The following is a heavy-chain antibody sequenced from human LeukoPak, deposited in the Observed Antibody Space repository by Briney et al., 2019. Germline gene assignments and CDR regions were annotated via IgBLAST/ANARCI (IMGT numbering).Heavy chain of an antibody. CDR1: GFTFNKYG. D-gene: IGHD3-22*01. CDR3: GKDYDTSAYYISADY. J-gene: IGHJ4*02. CDR2: ISSDGSAT. V-gene: IGHV3-30*18. Sequence: GGSLRLSCTAPGFTFNKYGMHWVRQAPGKGLEWVAVISSDGSATYYVDSVKGRFTVSRDNSKNTLYLQMNSLRAEDTAVYYCGKDYDTSAYYISADYWGQGTLVTVSS.